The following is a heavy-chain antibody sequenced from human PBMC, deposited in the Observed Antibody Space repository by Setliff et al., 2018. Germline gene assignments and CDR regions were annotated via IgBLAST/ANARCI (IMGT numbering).Heavy chain of an antibody. D-gene: IGHD2-21*02. CDR1: GYTFTSYY. CDR3: ARDRAIVVVTATGTLNC. J-gene: IGHJ4*02. V-gene: IGHV1-46*01. CDR2: INPSGGST. Sequence: ASVKVSCKASGYTFTSYYMHWVRQAPGQGLEWMGIINPSGGSTSYAQKFQGRVTMTRDTSTSTVYMELSSLRSEDTAVYYCARDRAIVVVTATGTLNCWGQGTLVTVSS.